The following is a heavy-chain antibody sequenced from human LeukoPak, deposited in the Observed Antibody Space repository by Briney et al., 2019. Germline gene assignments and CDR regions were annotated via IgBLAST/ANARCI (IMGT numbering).Heavy chain of an antibody. V-gene: IGHV1-8*03. J-gene: IGHJ4*02. Sequence: ASVKVSCTASGYTFTSYDINWVRQATGQGLEWMGWMNPNSGNTGYAQKFQGRVTITRDTSITTAYMELNSLRSEDTAVYYCARGPTPTGGVGYWGQGTLVTVSS. CDR1: GYTFTSYD. CDR3: ARGPTPTGGVGY. D-gene: IGHD2-8*02. CDR2: MNPNSGNT.